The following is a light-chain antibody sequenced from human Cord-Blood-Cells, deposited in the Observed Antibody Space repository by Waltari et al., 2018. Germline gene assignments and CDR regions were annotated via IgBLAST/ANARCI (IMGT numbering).Light chain of an antibody. V-gene: IGKV1-39*01. CDR1: QSISSY. CDR3: QQSYSTPPT. CDR2: AAS. J-gene: IGKJ2*01. Sequence: DIQMTQSPSSLSASVGDRVTITCRESQSISSYLNWYQQKPGKAPKLLIYAASSLQSGVPSRFSGSGSGTDFTRTISRLQPEDFATYYCQQSYSTPPTFGQGTKLEIK.